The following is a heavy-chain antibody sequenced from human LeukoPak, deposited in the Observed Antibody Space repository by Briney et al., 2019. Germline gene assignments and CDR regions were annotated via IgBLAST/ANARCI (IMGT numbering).Heavy chain of an antibody. J-gene: IGHJ5*01. CDR3: ARDGGGYDS. D-gene: IGHD5-24*01. Sequence: GGSLRLSCAASGFTISTYWMSWVRQTPGKGLEWVANIKEDGSRQYYVDSVKGRFTISRDNAKNSLYLQMNSLRVEDTAVYYCARDGGGYDSWGQGTLVTVSS. V-gene: IGHV3-7*01. CDR2: IKEDGSRQ. CDR1: GFTISTYW.